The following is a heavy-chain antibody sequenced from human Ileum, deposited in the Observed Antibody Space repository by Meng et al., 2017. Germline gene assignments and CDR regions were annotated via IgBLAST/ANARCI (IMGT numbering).Heavy chain of an antibody. CDR3: ARGWARSGTAAGDTTLSEFDY. Sequence: GGSLRLSCAASGFTFSSYEMNWVRQAPGKGLKWVSHISSGGLTIYTDSVKGRFTISRDNAKNSLYLQMNTLRAEDTAVYYCARGWARSGTAAGDTTLSEFDYWGQGILVTVSS. J-gene: IGHJ4*02. CDR2: ISSGGLTI. V-gene: IGHV3-48*03. CDR1: GFTFSSYE. D-gene: IGHD6-13*01.